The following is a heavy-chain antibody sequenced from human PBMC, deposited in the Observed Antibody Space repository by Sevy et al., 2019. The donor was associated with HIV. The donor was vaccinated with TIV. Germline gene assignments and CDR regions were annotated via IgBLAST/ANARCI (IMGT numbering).Heavy chain of an antibody. CDR1: GFTFSSYP. CDR3: ARSSLAVAGSYGLDV. CDR2: ISSDGSYQ. V-gene: IGHV3-30*04. Sequence: GGSLRLSCATSGFTFSSYPMHWVRQAPGKGLEWVAIISSDGSYQYYADSVKGRFTISRDNSKSTVFLHWNSLRGEDTAVYYCARSSLAVAGSYGLDVWGHGTTVTVSS. J-gene: IGHJ6*02. D-gene: IGHD6-19*01.